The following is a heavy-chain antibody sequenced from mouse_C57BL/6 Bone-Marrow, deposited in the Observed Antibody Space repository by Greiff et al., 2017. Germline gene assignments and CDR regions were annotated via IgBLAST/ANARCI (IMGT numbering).Heavy chain of an antibody. Sequence: EVQLQQSGPELVKPGASVKIPCKASGYTFTDYNMDWVKQSHGKSLEWIGDINPNNGGTIYNQKFKGKATLTVDKSSSTAYMELRSLTSEDTAVYYCARREQGYDYGGFAYWGQGTLVTVSA. CDR1: GYTFTDYN. V-gene: IGHV1-18*01. J-gene: IGHJ3*01. CDR2: INPNNGGT. D-gene: IGHD2-4*01. CDR3: ARREQGYDYGGFAY.